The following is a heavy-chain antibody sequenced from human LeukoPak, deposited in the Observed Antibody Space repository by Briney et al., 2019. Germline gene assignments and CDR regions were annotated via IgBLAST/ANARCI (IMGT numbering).Heavy chain of an antibody. CDR2: MNPNSGNT. D-gene: IGHD3-10*01. CDR1: GYTFTSYD. CDR3: ARAIGKYYYGSGRGGNYYGTDV. J-gene: IGHJ6*02. V-gene: IGHV1-8*01. Sequence: ASVKVSCKASGYTFTSYDVNWVRQAPGQGLEWMGWMNPNSGNTGYAQKFQGRVTMTRNTSISTAYMELSSLRSEDTAVYYCARAIGKYYYGSGRGGNYYGTDVWGQGTTVTVSS.